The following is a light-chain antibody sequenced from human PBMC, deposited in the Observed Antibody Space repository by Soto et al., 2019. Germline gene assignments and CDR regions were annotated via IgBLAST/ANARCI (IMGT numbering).Light chain of an antibody. CDR3: QQYNNWPPSFT. V-gene: IGKV1-39*01. J-gene: IGKJ3*01. CDR2: FTS. Sequence: DIQMTQSPSSLSASVGDTVTITCRPSENIGSYLNWYQQRPGKAPELLIYFTSRLQSGVPSRFSGSGSGTDFTLTINSLQFEDSAVYYCQQYNNWPPSFTFGPGTKVDIK. CDR1: ENIGSY.